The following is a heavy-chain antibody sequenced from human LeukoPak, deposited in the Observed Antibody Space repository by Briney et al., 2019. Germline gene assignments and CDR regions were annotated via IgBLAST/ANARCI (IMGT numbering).Heavy chain of an antibody. CDR3: ARVGSSFWSGYYSYYYYYYMDV. D-gene: IGHD3-3*01. J-gene: IGHJ6*03. CDR2: MNPNSGNT. Sequence: WASVKVSCRASGYTFTSYDINWVRQATGQGLEWMGWMNPNSGNTGYAQKFQGRVTITRNTSISTAYMELSSLRSEDTAVYYCARVGSSFWSGYYSYYYYYYMDVWGKGTTVTVSS. CDR1: GYTFTSYD. V-gene: IGHV1-8*03.